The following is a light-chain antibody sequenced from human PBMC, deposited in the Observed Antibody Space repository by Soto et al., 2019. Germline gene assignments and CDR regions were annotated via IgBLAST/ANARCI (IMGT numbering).Light chain of an antibody. J-gene: IGKJ2*01. CDR3: QQYGSSPET. CDR1: KSVSSSY. V-gene: IGKV3-20*01. Sequence: EIVLTQSPGTLSLSPGERATLSCRASKSVSSSYLAWYQQKPGQAPRLLIYGASSRATGIPDRFSGSGSGTEFTLTISRVEPEDLAVYYCQQYGSSPETFGQGTKLEIK. CDR2: GAS.